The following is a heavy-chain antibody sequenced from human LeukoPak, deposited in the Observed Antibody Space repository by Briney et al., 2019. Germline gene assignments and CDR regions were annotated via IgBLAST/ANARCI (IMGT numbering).Heavy chain of an antibody. J-gene: IGHJ4*02. CDR3: ARQTWQWLPFDD. V-gene: IGHV4-34*01. CDR1: GGCFSGDF. D-gene: IGHD5-12*01. CDR2: INHGGST. Sequence: SETLSLTCAVYGGCFSGDFWSWIRQSPGKGLEWIGEINHGGSTTYNPSLQRRVTRSVDTSTNQISLKMTSVTAADTAIYYCARQTWQWLPFDDWGQGTQVTISS.